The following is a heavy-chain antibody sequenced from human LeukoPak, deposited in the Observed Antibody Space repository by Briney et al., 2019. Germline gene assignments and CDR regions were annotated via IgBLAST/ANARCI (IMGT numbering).Heavy chain of an antibody. V-gene: IGHV3-9*01. CDR3: ACDYGDY. CDR1: GFTFDDYA. J-gene: IGHJ4*02. CDR2: ISWNSGSI. Sequence: GGSLRLSCAASGFTFDDYAMHWVRQAPGKGLEWVSGISWNSGSIGYADSVKGRFTISRDNAKNTLYLQMNSLRAEDTAVYYCACDYGDYWGQGTLVTVSS.